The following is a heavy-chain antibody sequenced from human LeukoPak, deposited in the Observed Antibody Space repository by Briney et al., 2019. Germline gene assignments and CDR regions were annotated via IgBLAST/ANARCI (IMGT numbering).Heavy chain of an antibody. CDR1: GGSISSGGYY. CDR2: IYYSGST. Sequence: SETLSLTCTVSGGSISSGGYYWSWIRQHPGKGLEWIGYIYYSGSTYYNPSLKSRVTISVDTSKNQFSLKLSSVTAADTAVYYCARDQGYCSGGSCWGNTPMGWFDPWGQGTLVTVSS. V-gene: IGHV4-31*03. J-gene: IGHJ5*02. D-gene: IGHD2-15*01. CDR3: ARDQGYCSGGSCWGNTPMGWFDP.